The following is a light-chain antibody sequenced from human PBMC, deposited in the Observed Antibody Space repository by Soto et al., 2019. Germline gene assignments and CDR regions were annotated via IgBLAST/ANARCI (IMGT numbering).Light chain of an antibody. CDR1: SSDVGGYNF. CDR2: EVN. Sequence: QSALTQPPSASGSPGQSVTISCTGTSSDVGGYNFVASYQQHPGKAPTLMIYEVNKRPSGVPDRFSGSKSGNTASLTVSGLQAEDEADYYCSSYAGSTVLFGGGTKLTVL. CDR3: SSYAGSTVL. J-gene: IGLJ2*01. V-gene: IGLV2-8*01.